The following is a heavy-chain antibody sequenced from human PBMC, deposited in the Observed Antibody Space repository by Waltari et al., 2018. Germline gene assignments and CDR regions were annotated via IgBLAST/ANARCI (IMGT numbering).Heavy chain of an antibody. CDR1: GGSISRSGYY. J-gene: IGHJ5*02. Sequence: QLQLQESGPGLVKPSETLSLTCTVSGGSISRSGYYWGWIRQSPGKGLEWIGSIYYSGSTYYNPTLKSRVTISGDTSKNQFSLKLSSVTAADTAVYYCARHWKRSGYRFDPWGQGTLVTVSS. CDR3: ARHWKRSGYRFDP. CDR2: IYYSGST. D-gene: IGHD5-12*01. V-gene: IGHV4-39*01.